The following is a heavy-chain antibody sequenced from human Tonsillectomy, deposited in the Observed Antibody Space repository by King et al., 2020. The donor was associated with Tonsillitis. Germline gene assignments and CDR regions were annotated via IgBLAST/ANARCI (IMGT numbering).Heavy chain of an antibody. J-gene: IGHJ1*01. D-gene: IGHD3-22*01. V-gene: IGHV4-39*01. CDR2: IHYSGST. CDR3: ATLSGGYEFFQH. CDR1: GGSISTNTYY. Sequence: QVQLQESGPGLVKPSETLSLTCTVSGGSISTNTYYWGWVRQPPGKGLQWIGSIHYSGSTYYNPSLKSRVTISVDRSKNQFSLELSSVTAADTAVYYCATLSGGYEFFQHWGQGTLVTFSS.